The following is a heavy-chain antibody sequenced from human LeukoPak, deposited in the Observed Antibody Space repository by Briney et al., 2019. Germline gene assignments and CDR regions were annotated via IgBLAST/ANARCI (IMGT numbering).Heavy chain of an antibody. V-gene: IGHV4-39*07. CDR1: GGSITSRPYY. CDR2: ISYSGTT. J-gene: IGHJ6*03. Sequence: SETLSLTCTVSGGSITSRPYYWGWVRQPPGKGLEWIGTISYSGTTYYSPSLKSRVTISLDTSKNQFSLKLSSVTAADTAVYYCARDSRDSSGYYYTGYMDVWGKGTTVTVSS. D-gene: IGHD3-22*01. CDR3: ARDSRDSSGYYYTGYMDV.